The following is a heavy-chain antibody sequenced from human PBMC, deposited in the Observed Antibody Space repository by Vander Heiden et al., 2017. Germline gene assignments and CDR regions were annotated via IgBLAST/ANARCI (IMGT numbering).Heavy chain of an antibody. CDR3: ARGYGGNSNWFDP. CDR1: GFTRSTYG. CDR2: IAYDGGEK. V-gene: IGHV3-33*05. J-gene: IGHJ5*02. Sequence: QVQLVESGAGVVQPGRSLRLSCAPAGFTRSTYGMHWVRQAPGKGLEWVTFIAYDGGEKDYTDSVKGRFTISRDNSMNTLFLQMNSLGVDDTAVYYCARGYGGNSNWFDPWGQGTLVTVSS. D-gene: IGHD2-21*02.